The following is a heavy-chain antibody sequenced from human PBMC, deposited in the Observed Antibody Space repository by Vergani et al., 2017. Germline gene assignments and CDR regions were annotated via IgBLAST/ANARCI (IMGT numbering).Heavy chain of an antibody. CDR3: ASGYYYEPYYYYYGMDV. D-gene: IGHD3-22*01. Sequence: EVQLVESGGGLVQPGGSLRLSCAASGFTFSSYSMNWVRQAPGKGLEWVSYISSSSSTIYYADSVKGRFTISRDNAKNSLYLQMNSLRAEDTAVYYCASGYYYEPYYYYYGMDVWGQGTTVTVSS. CDR1: GFTFSSYS. V-gene: IGHV3-48*01. CDR2: ISSSSSTI. J-gene: IGHJ6*02.